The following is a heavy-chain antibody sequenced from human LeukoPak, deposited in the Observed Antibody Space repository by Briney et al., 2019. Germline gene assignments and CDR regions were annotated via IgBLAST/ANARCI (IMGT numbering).Heavy chain of an antibody. CDR3: ARGGLVGDD. J-gene: IGHJ4*02. D-gene: IGHD3-10*01. Sequence: GGSLRLSCEASGFTFSSYAMSWVRQAPGKGLEWVSYISSSGSIIYYADSVKGRFTISRDNAKNSLYLQRNSLRAEDTAVYYCARGGLVGDDWGQGTLVTVSS. CDR1: GFTFSSYA. V-gene: IGHV3-48*03. CDR2: ISSSGSII.